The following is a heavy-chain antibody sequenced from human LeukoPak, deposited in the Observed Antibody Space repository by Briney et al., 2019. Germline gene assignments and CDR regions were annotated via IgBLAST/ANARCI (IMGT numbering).Heavy chain of an antibody. J-gene: IGHJ4*02. CDR3: ARGGSYYFDY. D-gene: IGHD1-26*01. CDR1: GFTVSSYS. V-gene: IGHV3-48*04. CDR2: ISSSSSTI. Sequence: GGSLRLSCAASGFTVSSYSMNWVRQAPGKGLEWVSYISSSSSTIYYADSVKGRFTISRDNAKNTLYLQMNSLRAEDTAVYYCARGGSYYFDYWGQGTLVTVSS.